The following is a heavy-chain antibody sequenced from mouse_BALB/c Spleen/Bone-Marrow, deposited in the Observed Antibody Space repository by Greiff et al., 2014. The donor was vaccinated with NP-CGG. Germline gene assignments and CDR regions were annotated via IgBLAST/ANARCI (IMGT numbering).Heavy chain of an antibody. CDR2: ISDSGGSS. CDR3: ARLGDYSYFDY. CDR1: GFSFSDYY. Sequence: EVKLMESGGALVQPGGSLKLSCATSGFSFSDYYMYWVRQTPEKRLEWVAYISDSGGSSYYPDTVKGRFTISRDNAKNTLYLQRSRLKSEDTAMYYCARLGDYSYFDYWGQGTTLTVSS. J-gene: IGHJ2*01. D-gene: IGHD1-1*01. V-gene: IGHV5-12*02.